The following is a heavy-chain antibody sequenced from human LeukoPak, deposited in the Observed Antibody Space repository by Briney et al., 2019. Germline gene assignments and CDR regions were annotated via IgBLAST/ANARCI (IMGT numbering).Heavy chain of an antibody. J-gene: IGHJ4*02. CDR1: GGLLSSSSHY. Sequence: SETLSLSCTVSGGLLSSSSHYCGWIRQPPGKGLEWIGSIYFTGSTYYNPSLTSRITMSVDTSKNQFSLKLSSVTAADTAVYYCARHQAARRAPLDYWGQGTLVTVSS. D-gene: IGHD6-6*01. CDR3: ARHQAARRAPLDY. V-gene: IGHV4-39*01. CDR2: IYFTGST.